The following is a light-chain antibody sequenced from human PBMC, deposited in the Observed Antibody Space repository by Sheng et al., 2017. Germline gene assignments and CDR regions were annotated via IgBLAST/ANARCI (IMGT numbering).Light chain of an antibody. CDR2: GAT. V-gene: IGKV3-20*01. Sequence: DIVLTQSPGTLSLSPGETATLSCRASRSIDLNFLAWYQHKPGQAPRLLIYGATSRATGIPDRFSGSGSGTDFNLTISRLEPADFAVYYCQQYGTSIGFTFGPGTTVDLK. CDR1: RSIDLNF. J-gene: IGKJ3*01. CDR3: QQYGTSIGFT.